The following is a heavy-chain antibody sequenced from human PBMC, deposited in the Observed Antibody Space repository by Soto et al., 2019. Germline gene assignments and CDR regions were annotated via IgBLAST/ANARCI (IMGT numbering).Heavy chain of an antibody. CDR1: GVSVSSGSYY. J-gene: IGHJ4*02. D-gene: IGHD3-10*01. Sequence: SETLSLTCSVSGVSVSSGSYYLSWIRQPSGKGLERIGRIYTSGSTNYNPSLKSRVTMSLDTSKNHFSLKLSFVTAADTAVYYCARDLKFGQADYRGQGSQVTVSS. CDR2: IYTSGST. V-gene: IGHV4-61*02. CDR3: ARDLKFGQADY.